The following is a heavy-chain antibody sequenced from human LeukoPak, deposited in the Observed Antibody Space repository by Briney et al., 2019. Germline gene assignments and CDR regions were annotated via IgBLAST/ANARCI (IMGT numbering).Heavy chain of an antibody. V-gene: IGHV3-73*01. D-gene: IGHD1-26*01. Sequence: GGSLRLSCAASGFTFSGSAMHWVRQASGKGLEWVGRIRSKANIYATAYAASVKGRFTISRDDSKNTTYLQMNSLRAEDTAVYYCAKGRSGSYLFFDYWGQGTLVTVSS. J-gene: IGHJ4*02. CDR1: GFTFSGSA. CDR3: AKGRSGSYLFFDY. CDR2: IRSKANIYAT.